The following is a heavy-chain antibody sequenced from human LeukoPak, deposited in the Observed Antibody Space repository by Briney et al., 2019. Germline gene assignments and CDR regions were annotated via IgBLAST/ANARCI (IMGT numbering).Heavy chain of an antibody. CDR2: INPSGGDT. V-gene: IGHV1-46*01. CDR3: ARGCRVVPGVHNVGMTSYYNGMDV. J-gene: IGHJ6*02. CDR1: GYTFTSYY. D-gene: IGHD2-2*01. Sequence: ASVKVSCKPSGYTFTSYYMHWVRQPPGQGLEWMGIINPSGGDTSNAQKFQGRVTTTRDPATSTVYMDVVSLRPEDTAVYYCARGCRVVPGVHNVGMTSYYNGMDVWGQGTTVTVSS.